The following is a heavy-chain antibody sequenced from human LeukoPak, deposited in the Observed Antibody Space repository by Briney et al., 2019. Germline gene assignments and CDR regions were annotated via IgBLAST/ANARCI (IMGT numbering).Heavy chain of an antibody. D-gene: IGHD6-19*01. CDR1: GGSISSHY. V-gene: IGHV4-59*08. Sequence: SETLSLTCTVSGGSISSHYWSWIRQPPGKGLEWIGYIYYSGSTNYNPSLKSRVTISVDTSKNQFSLKLSSVTAADTAVYYCARLSRTVALDYWGQGTLVTVSS. J-gene: IGHJ4*02. CDR2: IYYSGST. CDR3: ARLSRTVALDY.